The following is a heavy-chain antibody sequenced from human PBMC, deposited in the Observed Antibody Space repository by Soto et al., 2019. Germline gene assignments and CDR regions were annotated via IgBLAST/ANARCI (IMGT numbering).Heavy chain of an antibody. J-gene: IGHJ5*02. CDR2: IYHSGST. CDR1: GGSISSSNW. CDR3: ARAIAVAVNWFDP. D-gene: IGHD6-19*01. Sequence: ASETLSLTCAASGGSISSSNWWSWVRQPPGKGLEWIGEIYHSGSTNYNPSLKSRVTISVDKSKNQFSLKVSSVTAADTAVYYCARAIAVAVNWFDPWGQGTLVTVSS. V-gene: IGHV4-4*02.